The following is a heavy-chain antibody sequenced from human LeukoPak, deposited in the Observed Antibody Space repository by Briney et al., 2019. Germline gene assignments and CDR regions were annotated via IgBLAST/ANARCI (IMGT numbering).Heavy chain of an antibody. CDR2: IIPIFGIA. V-gene: IGHV1-69*04. D-gene: IGHD1-26*01. Sequence: SVKVSCKASGGTFSSYAISWVRQEPGQGLEWMGRIIPIFGIANYAQKFQGRVTITADKSTSTAYMELSSLRSEDTAVYYCARDFRGELPDYWGQGTLVTVSS. CDR1: GGTFSSYA. CDR3: ARDFRGELPDY. J-gene: IGHJ4*02.